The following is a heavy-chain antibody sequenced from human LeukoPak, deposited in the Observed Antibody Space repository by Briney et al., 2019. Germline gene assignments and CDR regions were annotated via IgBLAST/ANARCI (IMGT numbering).Heavy chain of an antibody. J-gene: IGHJ5*02. CDR3: ARDREMATIDP. CDR2: IIPIFGTA. Sequence: SVTVSCKASGGTFSSYAISWVRQAPGQGLEWMGGIIPIFGTANYAQKFQGRVTITADESTSTAYMELSSLRSDDTAVYYCARDREMATIDPWGQGTLVTVSS. V-gene: IGHV1-69*13. D-gene: IGHD5-24*01. CDR1: GGTFSSYA.